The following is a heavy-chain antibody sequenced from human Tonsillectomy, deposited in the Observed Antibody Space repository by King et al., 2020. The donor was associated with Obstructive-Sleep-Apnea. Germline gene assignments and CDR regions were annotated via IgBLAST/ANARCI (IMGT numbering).Heavy chain of an antibody. V-gene: IGHV1-69*10. CDR3: AKSRAASGTPGYYAMDV. J-gene: IGHJ6*02. CDR1: GGGTFSKYA. CDR2: IIPIADIL. Sequence: QLVQSGAEVKKPGSSVRLSCKASGGGTFSKYAINWVRQAPGQGLEWMGGIIPIADILDYAQKFQGRVTISADTSTSTAYRELRSLTFDDTAVYYCAKSRAASGTPGYYAMDVWGQATMITVSS. D-gene: IGHD3-10*01.